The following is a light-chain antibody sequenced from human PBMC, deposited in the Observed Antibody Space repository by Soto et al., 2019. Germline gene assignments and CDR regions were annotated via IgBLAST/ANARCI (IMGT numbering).Light chain of an antibody. CDR1: QGISSW. V-gene: IGKV1-5*03. CDR2: ETS. Sequence: DIQMTQSPSSVSASVGDRVTITCRASQGISSWLAWYQQKPGKAPKLLIYETSSLESGVPSRFGGSGPGTEFTLTISSLQPDDFAIYYCQQYNSYSWTFGQGTKVDIK. CDR3: QQYNSYSWT. J-gene: IGKJ1*01.